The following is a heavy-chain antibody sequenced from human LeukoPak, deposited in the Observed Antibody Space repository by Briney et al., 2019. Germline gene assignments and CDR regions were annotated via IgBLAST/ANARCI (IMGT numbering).Heavy chain of an antibody. J-gene: IGHJ4*02. CDR2: IRYDGSNK. D-gene: IGHD6-13*01. Sequence: GGSLRLSCAASGFTFSSYGMHWVRQAPGKGLEWVAFIRYDGSNKYYADSVKGRFTISRDNSKNTLYLQMNSLRAEDTAVYYCAKVGHYGSSWDFDYWGQGALVTVSS. CDR3: AKVGHYGSSWDFDY. V-gene: IGHV3-30*02. CDR1: GFTFSSYG.